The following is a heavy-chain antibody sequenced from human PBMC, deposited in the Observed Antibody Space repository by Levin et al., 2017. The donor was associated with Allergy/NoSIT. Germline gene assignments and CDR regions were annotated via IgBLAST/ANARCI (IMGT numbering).Heavy chain of an antibody. Sequence: SETLSLTCAVYGGSFSGYYWSWIRQPPGKGLEWIGEINHSGSTNYNPSLKSRVTISVDTSKNQFSLKLSSVTAADTAVYYCASPITIAGVNDAFDIWGQGTMVTVSS. V-gene: IGHV4-34*01. CDR1: GGSFSGYY. D-gene: IGHD3-3*01. CDR3: ASPITIAGVNDAFDI. CDR2: INHSGST. J-gene: IGHJ3*02.